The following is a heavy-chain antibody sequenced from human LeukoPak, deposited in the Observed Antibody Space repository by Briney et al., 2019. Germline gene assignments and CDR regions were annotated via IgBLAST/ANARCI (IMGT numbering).Heavy chain of an antibody. CDR2: ISSSSSYI. J-gene: IGHJ5*02. V-gene: IGHV3-21*04. CDR1: GFTFSSYS. D-gene: IGHD4-17*01. CDR3: AKDGEPDYGDGWFDP. Sequence: PGGSLRLSCAASGFTFSSYSMNWVRQAPGKGLEWVSSISSSSSYIYYADSVKGRFTISRDNAKNSLYLQMNSLRAEDTAVYYCAKDGEPDYGDGWFDPWGQGTLVTVSS.